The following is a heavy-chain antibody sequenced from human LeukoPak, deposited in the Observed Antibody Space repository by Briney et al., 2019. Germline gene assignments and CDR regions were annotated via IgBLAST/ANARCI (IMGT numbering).Heavy chain of an antibody. Sequence: PGGSLRLSCAASGFTFSSYSMNWVRQAPGKGLEWVSSISSSSSYIYYADSVKGRFTISRDNAKNSLYLQMNSLRAEDTAVYYCARAPADSSGYYYSFDYWGQGTLVTVSS. D-gene: IGHD3-22*01. J-gene: IGHJ4*02. V-gene: IGHV3-21*01. CDR1: GFTFSSYS. CDR2: ISSSSSYI. CDR3: ARAPADSSGYYYSFDY.